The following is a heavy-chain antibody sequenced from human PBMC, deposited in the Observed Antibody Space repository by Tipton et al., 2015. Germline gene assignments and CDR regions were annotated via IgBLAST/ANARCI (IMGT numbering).Heavy chain of an antibody. CDR1: GGSFSGYY. Sequence: GLVKPSETLSLTCAVYGGSFSGYYWNWIRQPPGKGLEWIGEINHSGRPNYTPSLKSRVTISVDTSKHQFSLKLSSVTAADTAVYYCARGHYVSRMDVWGQGTTVTVSS. CDR2: INHSGRP. D-gene: IGHD3-10*01. J-gene: IGHJ6*02. V-gene: IGHV4-34*01. CDR3: ARGHYVSRMDV.